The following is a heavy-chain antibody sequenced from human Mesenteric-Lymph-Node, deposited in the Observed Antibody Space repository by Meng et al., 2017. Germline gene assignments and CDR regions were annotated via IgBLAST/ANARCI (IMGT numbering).Heavy chain of an antibody. CDR1: GGSINNYY. Sequence: SETLSLTCTVPGGSINNYYWSWFRQPAAEALEWIGRIHASGNTNYSPSFKSRVTMSVDTSKNQFSLKLSSVTAADTALYYCARIPFDIWGQGTMVTVSS. CDR2: IHASGNT. CDR3: ARIPFDI. D-gene: IGHD2-2*02. J-gene: IGHJ3*02. V-gene: IGHV4-4*07.